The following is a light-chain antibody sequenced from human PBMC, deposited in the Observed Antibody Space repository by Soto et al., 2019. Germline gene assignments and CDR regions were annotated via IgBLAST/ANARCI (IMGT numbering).Light chain of an antibody. CDR1: QVIDNF. CDR3: QKYNGPPLP. Sequence: DFPMTQSPSSLSASVGDSVTFTCRASQVIDNFLAWYQQKQGKVPELLIYGATTLRSGVPSRFSGSWSGTDFSLTISSLQPEDGATYYCQKYNGPPLPFGGGTKVEIK. CDR2: GAT. J-gene: IGKJ4*02. V-gene: IGKV1-27*01.